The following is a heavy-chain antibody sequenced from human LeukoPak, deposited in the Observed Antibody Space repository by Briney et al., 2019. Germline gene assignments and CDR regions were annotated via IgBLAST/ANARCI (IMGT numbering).Heavy chain of an antibody. Sequence: GGSLRLSCAASGFTVSSNYMSWVRQAPGKGLEWVSVIYSGGSTYYADSVKGRLTISRDNSKNTLYLQTNSLRAEDTAVYYCARDREGAFDYWGQGTLVTVSS. V-gene: IGHV3-53*01. J-gene: IGHJ4*02. CDR3: ARDREGAFDY. CDR1: GFTVSSNY. CDR2: IYSGGST. D-gene: IGHD3-10*01.